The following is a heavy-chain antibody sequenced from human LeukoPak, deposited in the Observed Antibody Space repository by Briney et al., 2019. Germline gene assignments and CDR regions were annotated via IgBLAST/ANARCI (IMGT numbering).Heavy chain of an antibody. V-gene: IGHV3-23*01. CDR2: ITGGGDTT. Sequence: SGGSLRLSCAASGFTFSSYAMSWVRQAPGKGLEWISGITGGGDTTHHVDSVKGRFTISRDNSKDTLFLQMNSLRAEDTAVYYWAKSVFDGRGAPYREVWGKGPRVTIS. CDR3: AKSVFDGRGAPYREV. D-gene: IGHD5/OR15-5a*01. J-gene: IGHJ6*03. CDR1: GFTFSSYA.